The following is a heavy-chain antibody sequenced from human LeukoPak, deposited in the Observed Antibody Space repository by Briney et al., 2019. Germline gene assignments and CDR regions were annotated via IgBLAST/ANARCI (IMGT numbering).Heavy chain of an antibody. J-gene: IGHJ3*02. CDR1: GGSFSGYY. V-gene: IGHV4-34*01. CDR2: IYYSGST. D-gene: IGHD6-6*01. Sequence: SETLSLTCAVYGGSFSGYYWGWIRQPPGKGLEWIGSIYYSGSTYYNPSLKSRVTISVDTSKNQFSLKLSSVTAADTAVYYCARPVSYSSSSGAFDIWGQGTMVTVSS. CDR3: ARPVSYSSSSGAFDI.